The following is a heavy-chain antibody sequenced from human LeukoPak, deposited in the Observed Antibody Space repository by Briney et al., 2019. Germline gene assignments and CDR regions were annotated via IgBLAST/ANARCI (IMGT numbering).Heavy chain of an antibody. CDR1: GFTVRSYY. CDR2: ISYDGDT. CDR3: AREYLGVGTIDY. Sequence: GGSLRLSCAASGFTVRSYYMSWVREAPGKGLEWVSVISYDGDTYYADSVKGRITISRDISKNTVYLQMNSLRAEDTAAYYCAREYLGVGTIDYWGQGTLVTVSS. D-gene: IGHD1-26*01. J-gene: IGHJ4*02. V-gene: IGHV3-66*01.